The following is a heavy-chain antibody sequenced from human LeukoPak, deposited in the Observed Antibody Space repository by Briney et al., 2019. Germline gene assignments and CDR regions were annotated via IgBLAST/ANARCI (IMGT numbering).Heavy chain of an antibody. J-gene: IGHJ4*02. Sequence: PSGTLSLTCAVYGGPFGDYYWSWIRQPPGKGLEWIGRINHSGSTNYSPSLKSRATISVDTSKSQFSLKLNSMTAADTAVYYCARGEGARDGYNYEGPFYFDYWGQGTLVTVSS. CDR3: ARGEGARDGYNYEGPFYFDY. V-gene: IGHV4-34*01. D-gene: IGHD5-24*01. CDR1: GGPFGDYY. CDR2: INHSGST.